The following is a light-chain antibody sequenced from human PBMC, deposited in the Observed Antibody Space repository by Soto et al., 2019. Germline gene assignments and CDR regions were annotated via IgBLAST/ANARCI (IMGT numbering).Light chain of an antibody. V-gene: IGKV1-39*01. CDR1: QSISNF. CDR2: SSS. CDR3: QQSYNTPRT. Sequence: EIHVTQSPASLSASVGDRLTITCRASQSISNFLNWYQQRPGQAPKLLISSSSNVQSGVPSRFSGRGSGTDFTLTISGLQPEDAASSCCQQSYNTPRTFGQGTKVDTK. J-gene: IGKJ1*01.